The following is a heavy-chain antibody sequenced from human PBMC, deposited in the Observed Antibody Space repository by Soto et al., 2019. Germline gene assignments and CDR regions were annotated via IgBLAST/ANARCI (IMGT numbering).Heavy chain of an antibody. CDR1: GFTFSDEN. Sequence: GGSLRLSCSASGFTFSDENMSWVRQVPGKGLEWVSGISGGGSYIFYADSVQGRFSISGDNAKNSLFLEMNSLRVEDTAVYYCARDSDCHSTSCFFPPHVWGQGTTVTVSS. V-gene: IGHV3-21*06. CDR2: ISGGGSYI. CDR3: ARDSDCHSTSCFFPPHV. D-gene: IGHD2-2*01. J-gene: IGHJ6*02.